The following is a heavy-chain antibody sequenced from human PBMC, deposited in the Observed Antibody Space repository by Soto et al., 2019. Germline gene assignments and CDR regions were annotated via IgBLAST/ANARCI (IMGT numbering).Heavy chain of an antibody. CDR2: INPSGSKT. CDR1: GYSFAAFY. Sequence: QVQLVQSGAEVKKPGASVKVSCKASGYSFAAFYMHWVRQAPGQGLEWLGIINPSGSKTSYAPKFKGRVTMTRDTTTRTVYMELSSLTADDKAVYYCVTDYGDQPRFDPWGQGTLVTVSS. CDR3: VTDYGDQPRFDP. V-gene: IGHV1-46*01. D-gene: IGHD4-17*01. J-gene: IGHJ5*02.